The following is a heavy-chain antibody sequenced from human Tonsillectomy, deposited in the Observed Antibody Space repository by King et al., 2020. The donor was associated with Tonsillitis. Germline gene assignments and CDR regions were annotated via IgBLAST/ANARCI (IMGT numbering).Heavy chain of an antibody. CDR3: VKDSSSSTYYFDY. D-gene: IGHD6-6*01. Sequence: VQLVESGGGLVQPGGSLRLSCSASGFTFSSYAMHWVRQAPGKGLEYVSAISSNGGSTYYADSVKGRFTISRDNSKNTLYLQMSSLRAEATAVYYCVKDSSSSTYYFDYWGQGTLVTVSS. V-gene: IGHV3-64D*06. J-gene: IGHJ4*02. CDR1: GFTFSSYA. CDR2: ISSNGGST.